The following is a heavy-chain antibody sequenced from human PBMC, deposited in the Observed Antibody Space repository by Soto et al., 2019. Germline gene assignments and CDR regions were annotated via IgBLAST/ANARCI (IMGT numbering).Heavy chain of an antibody. J-gene: IGHJ5*02. V-gene: IGHV3-15*01. D-gene: IGHD3-22*01. CDR1: GFTFSNAW. CDR2: IKSKTDGGTT. Sequence: SGGFLRLSCTASGFTFSNAWMTWVRQAPGKGLEWVGRIKSKTDGGTTDYAAPVKGRFTISRDDSKNTMYLQMNSLKTEDTAVYYCTIPRGPMIRPWGQGTLVTVSS. CDR3: TIPRGPMIRP.